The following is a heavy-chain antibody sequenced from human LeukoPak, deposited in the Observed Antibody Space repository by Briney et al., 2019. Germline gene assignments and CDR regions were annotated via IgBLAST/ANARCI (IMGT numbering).Heavy chain of an antibody. J-gene: IGHJ2*01. Sequence: SETLSLTCTVSGGSISSYYWSWIRQPPGKGLEWIGYIYYSGSTNYNPSLKSRVTISVDTSKNQFSLKLSSVTAADTAVYYCARDRYSSSFEGHWYFDLWGRGTLVTVSS. CDR3: ARDRYSSSFEGHWYFDL. V-gene: IGHV4-59*01. D-gene: IGHD6-6*01. CDR2: IYYSGST. CDR1: GGSISSYY.